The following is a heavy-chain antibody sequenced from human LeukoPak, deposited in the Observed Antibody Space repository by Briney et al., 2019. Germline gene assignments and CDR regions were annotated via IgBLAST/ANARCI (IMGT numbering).Heavy chain of an antibody. Sequence: GGTLRLSCTASGFTFSNYGMNWVRQAPGTGLEWVSGIIPSGGTTYYADPVKGRFTISRDNSQNTMYLQMNSLRAEDTALYFCAKDSGWILFDDWGQGTLVTVSS. J-gene: IGHJ4*02. CDR3: AKDSGWILFDD. V-gene: IGHV3-23*01. CDR2: IIPSGGTT. D-gene: IGHD2-2*03. CDR1: GFTFSNYG.